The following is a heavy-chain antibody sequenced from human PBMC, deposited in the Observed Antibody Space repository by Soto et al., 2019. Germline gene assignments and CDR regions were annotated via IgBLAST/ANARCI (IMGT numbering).Heavy chain of an antibody. CDR3: ARDGDGGLGATTRLDY. J-gene: IGHJ4*02. D-gene: IGHD1-26*01. V-gene: IGHV1-46*01. Sequence: ASGKVCCKASGYTFTSYYMDWVRQAPGQRLECMGIINPSGGSTSDAQKFQGRVTMTRDTSRSTGYMELSSLRSEDTAVYYCARDGDGGLGATTRLDYWGRRPMVAVSS. CDR1: GYTFTSYY. CDR2: INPSGGST.